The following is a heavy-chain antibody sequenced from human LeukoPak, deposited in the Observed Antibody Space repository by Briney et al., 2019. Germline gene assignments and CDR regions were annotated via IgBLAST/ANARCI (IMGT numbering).Heavy chain of an antibody. D-gene: IGHD1-14*01. CDR1: GGSISSSSYY. J-gene: IGHJ4*02. Sequence: SETLSLTCTVSGGSISSSSYYWGWIRQPPGRRLEWIGYIFSNGDTIYNPSLDRRVKMSVDSSRDQFSLRLTSVTATDTALYFCARNGRRVTHDPESWAFYFDYWGPGILVTVS. V-gene: IGHV4-61*05. CDR3: ARNGRRVTHDPESWAFYFDY. CDR2: IFSNGDT.